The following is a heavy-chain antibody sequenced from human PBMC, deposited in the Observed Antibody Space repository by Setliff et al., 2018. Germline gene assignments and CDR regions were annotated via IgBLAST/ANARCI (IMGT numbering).Heavy chain of an antibody. CDR1: GGTFSSYA. J-gene: IGHJ4*02. Sequence: GASVKVSCKASGGTFSSYAISWVRQAPGQGLEWMGGIIPIFGTANYAQKFQDRVTMTTDTSTNTAYMELRSLRSDDTAVYYCARDRYYDSSGYYVSWGQGTLVTVSS. V-gene: IGHV1-69*05. D-gene: IGHD3-22*01. CDR3: ARDRYYDSSGYYVS. CDR2: IIPIFGTA.